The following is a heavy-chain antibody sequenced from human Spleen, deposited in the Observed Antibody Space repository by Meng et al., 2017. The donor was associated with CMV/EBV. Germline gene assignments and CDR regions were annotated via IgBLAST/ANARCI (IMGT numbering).Heavy chain of an antibody. J-gene: IGHJ4*02. CDR3: ARHNGGTYRFDC. D-gene: IGHD1-26*01. V-gene: IGHV6-1*01. CDR2: TYYRSKWYN. Sequence: GPGLAKPRQTPAPICVLCGDCVCSNRFACAWIRQSPSRGLEWLGRTYYRSKWYNDYAMFVKSRITISQDTSKNQFSLQLNSVTPEDTAVYYCARHNGGTYRFDCWGQGTLVTVSS. CDR1: GDCVCSNRFA.